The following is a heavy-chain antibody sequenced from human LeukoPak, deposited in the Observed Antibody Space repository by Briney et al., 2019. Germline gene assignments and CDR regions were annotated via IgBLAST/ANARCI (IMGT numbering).Heavy chain of an antibody. CDR2: IYISGST. V-gene: IGHV4-4*07. Sequence: PSETLSLTCTVSGGSISGHYWTWIRQPAGKGLEWIGRIYISGSTGYNPSLKSRVTMSVDTSKNQFSLKLSSVTAADTAVYYCARSAIDAFDIWGQGTMVTVSS. CDR1: GGSISGHY. J-gene: IGHJ3*02. D-gene: IGHD6-25*01. CDR3: ARSAIDAFDI.